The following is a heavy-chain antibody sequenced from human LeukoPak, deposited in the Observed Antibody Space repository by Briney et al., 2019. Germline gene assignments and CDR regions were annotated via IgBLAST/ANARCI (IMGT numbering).Heavy chain of an antibody. CDR3: AKGLGVSGYLDY. D-gene: IGHD6-13*01. CDR1: GFTFSSYA. Sequence: GGSLRLSCAAPGFTFSSYAMSWVRQAPGKGLEWVSAISGSGGSTYYADSVKGRFTISRDNSKNTLYLQMNSLRAEDTAVYYCAKGLGVSGYLDYWGQGTLVTVSS. V-gene: IGHV3-23*01. CDR2: ISGSGGST. J-gene: IGHJ4*02.